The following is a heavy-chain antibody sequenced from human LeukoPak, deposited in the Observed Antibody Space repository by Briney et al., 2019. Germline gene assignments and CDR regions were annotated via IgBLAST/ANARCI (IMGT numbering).Heavy chain of an antibody. CDR2: IKQDGSEK. Sequence: PGGSLRLSCTASGFTFSNYWMSWVRQAPGKGLEWVANIKQDGSEKYYVDSVKGRSTISRDNAKNSLYLQMNSLRAEDTAVYYCARGGGNFDYWGQGTLVTVSS. CDR1: GFTFSNYW. CDR3: ARGGGNFDY. J-gene: IGHJ4*02. V-gene: IGHV3-7*01.